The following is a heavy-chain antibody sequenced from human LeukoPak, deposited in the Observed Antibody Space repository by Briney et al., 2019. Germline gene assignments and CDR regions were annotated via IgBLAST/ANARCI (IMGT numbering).Heavy chain of an antibody. CDR2: IIPIFGTA. CDR3: ARVSSGWYSGGWNWFDP. V-gene: IGHV1-69*05. D-gene: IGHD6-19*01. CDR1: GGTFSSYA. J-gene: IGHJ5*02. Sequence: ASVKVSCKASGGTFSSYAISWVRQAPGQGLEWMGRIIPIFGTANYAQKFQGRVTITTDESTSTAYMELSSLRSEYTAVYYCARVSSGWYSGGWNWFDPWGQGTLVTVSS.